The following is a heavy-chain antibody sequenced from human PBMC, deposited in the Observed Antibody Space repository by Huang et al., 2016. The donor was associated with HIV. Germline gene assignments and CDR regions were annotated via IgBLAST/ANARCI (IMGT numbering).Heavy chain of an antibody. CDR3: ARGWDYLHWYFDL. J-gene: IGHJ2*01. Sequence: QVPLVESGGGVVQPGRSLRLSCAASGFTFSSCAMHWVRQAPGKGREWGAIISHDGSHKYNADAVKGRFTISRDNSKNTLYLEMISLRTEDSAVYYCARGWDYLHWYFDLWGHGTLVTVSS. V-gene: IGHV3-30*04. D-gene: IGHD3-10*01. CDR1: GFTFSSCA. CDR2: ISHDGSHK.